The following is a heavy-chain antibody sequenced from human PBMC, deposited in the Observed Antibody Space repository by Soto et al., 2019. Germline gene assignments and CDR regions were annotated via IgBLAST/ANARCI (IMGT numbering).Heavy chain of an antibody. CDR2: IYYSWIT. J-gene: IGHJ3*02. CDR3: ARDRVVVPAARRYDAFDI. V-gene: IGHV4-31*03. CDR1: GGSISSGGYY. D-gene: IGHD2-2*01. Sequence: SETLSLTCTVSGGSISSGGYYWSWIRQHPGKGLEWFVYIYYSWITYYAPSLKRRVTISVDTSKHQFSLKLSSVTAADTAVYYCARDRVVVPAARRYDAFDIWGQGTMVTVSS.